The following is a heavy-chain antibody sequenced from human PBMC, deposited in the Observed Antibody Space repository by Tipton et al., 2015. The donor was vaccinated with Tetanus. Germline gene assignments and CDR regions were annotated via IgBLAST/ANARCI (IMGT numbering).Heavy chain of an antibody. V-gene: IGHV3-23*01. CDR1: GFTFSSYA. Sequence: SLRLSCAASGFTFSSYAMSWVRQAPGMGLEWVSGISGSSGSTYYAGSVKGRFTISGDNSKNTLYLQMSSLRAEDTAVYYCAKGTDSSPSPFDYWGQGTLVTVSS. J-gene: IGHJ4*02. CDR3: AKGTDSSPSPFDY. D-gene: IGHD3-22*01. CDR2: ISGSSGST.